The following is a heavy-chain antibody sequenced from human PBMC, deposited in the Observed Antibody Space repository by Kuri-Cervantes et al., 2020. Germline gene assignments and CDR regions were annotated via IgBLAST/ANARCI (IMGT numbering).Heavy chain of an antibody. CDR3: ARDTRGSIQLWLGYYYYYGMDV. Sequence: SLKISCAASGFTFDDYAMHLVRQAPGKGLERVSGISWNSGSIGYADSEKGRFTISSDNAKNSLYLQMNSLRAEVTAVYYCARDTRGSIQLWLGYYYYYGMDVWGQGTTVTVSS. J-gene: IGHJ6*02. CDR1: GFTFDDYA. V-gene: IGHV3-9*01. D-gene: IGHD5-18*01. CDR2: ISWNSGSI.